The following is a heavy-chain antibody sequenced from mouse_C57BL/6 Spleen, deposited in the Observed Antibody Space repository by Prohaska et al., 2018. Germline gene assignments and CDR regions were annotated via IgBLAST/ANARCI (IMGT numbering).Heavy chain of an antibody. V-gene: IGHV2-2*01. CDR1: GFSLTSYV. D-gene: IGHD2-4*01. J-gene: IGHJ1*03. Sequence: QVQLKQSGPGLVQPSQSLSITCTVSGFSLTSYVVHCVRPSPGKCLEWLGVIWSDGSTDYNAAFISRLSISKDNSKSQVFFKMNSLQADDTAIYYCARYDYDSYFDVWGTGTTVTVSS. CDR3: ARYDYDSYFDV. CDR2: IWSDGST.